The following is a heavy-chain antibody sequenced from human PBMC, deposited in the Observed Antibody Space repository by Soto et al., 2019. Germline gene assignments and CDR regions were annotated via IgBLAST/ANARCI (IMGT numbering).Heavy chain of an antibody. V-gene: IGHV4-61*01. J-gene: IGHJ6*02. CDR1: GYSISSGNY. Sequence: SETLSLTCAVPGYSISSGNYWAWIRQPPGKGLEWIGYIYYSGSTNYNPSLKSRVTISVDTSKNQFSLKLSSVTAADTAVYYCARDREEGYYRMDVWGQGTKVTVYS. CDR3: ARDREEGYYRMDV. CDR2: IYYSGST. D-gene: IGHD3-10*01.